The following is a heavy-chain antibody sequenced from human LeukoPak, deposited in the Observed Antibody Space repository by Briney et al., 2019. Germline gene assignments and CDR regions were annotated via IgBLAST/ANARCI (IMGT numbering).Heavy chain of an antibody. V-gene: IGHV3-21*01. CDR3: ARDPLTDYSNYGDY. Sequence: GGSLRLSCAASGFTFSSYSMNWVRQAPGKGLEWVSSISSSSSYIYYADSVKGRFTISRDNAKNSLYLQMNSLRAEDTAVYYCARDPLTDYSNYGDYWGQGTLVTVSS. D-gene: IGHD4-11*01. CDR1: GFTFSSYS. CDR2: ISSSSSYI. J-gene: IGHJ4*02.